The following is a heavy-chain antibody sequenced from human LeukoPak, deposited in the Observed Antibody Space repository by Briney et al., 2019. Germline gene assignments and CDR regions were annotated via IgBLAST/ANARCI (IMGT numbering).Heavy chain of an antibody. CDR1: GFTFSSYG. J-gene: IGHJ3*02. CDR2: IRYDGSNK. Sequence: GGSLRLSCAASGFTFSSYGMHWVRQAPGKGLEWVAFIRYDGSNKYYADSVKGRFTISRDNAKNSLYLQMNSLRAEDTAVYYCASDPVVLAVATEAGDAFDIWGQGTMVTVSS. CDR3: ASDPVVLAVATEAGDAFDI. V-gene: IGHV3-30*02. D-gene: IGHD6-19*01.